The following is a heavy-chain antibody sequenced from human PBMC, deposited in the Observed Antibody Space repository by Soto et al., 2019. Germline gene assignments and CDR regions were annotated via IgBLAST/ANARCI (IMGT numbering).Heavy chain of an antibody. Sequence: PGGSLRLSCAASGFTISSNYMTWVRQAPGKGLEWVSIIYSGDNTYYSDSVKGRFTISRDNSKSTLYLQMNSLRSDDTAVYYCARVLPPFDPWGQGTLVTVSS. CDR3: ARVLPPFDP. CDR1: GFTISSNY. V-gene: IGHV3-53*05. J-gene: IGHJ5*02. CDR2: IYSGDNT.